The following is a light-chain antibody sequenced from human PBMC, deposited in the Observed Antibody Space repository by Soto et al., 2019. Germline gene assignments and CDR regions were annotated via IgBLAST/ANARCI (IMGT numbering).Light chain of an antibody. CDR1: QSVTSSY. J-gene: IGKJ5*01. V-gene: IGKV3-20*01. CDR3: QHYDSLPIT. CDR2: GAS. Sequence: EIALTQSPGTLSLSPGERVTLSCRASQSVTSSYIAWYQQKSGQAPRLLIYGASSRATGIPDRFSGGGSGTDFTLTISRLEPEDFAVFYCQHYDSLPITFGQGTRLEI.